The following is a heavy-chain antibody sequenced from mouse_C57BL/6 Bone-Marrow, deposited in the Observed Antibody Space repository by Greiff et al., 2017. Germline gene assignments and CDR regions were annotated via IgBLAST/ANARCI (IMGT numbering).Heavy chain of an antibody. V-gene: IGHV5-16*01. Sequence: EVKLVESEGGLVQPGSSMKLSCTASGFTFSDYYMAWVRPVPEKGLEWVANINYDGSSTYYLDSLKSRFIISRDTAKNILYLQMSSLKSEDTATYYCAREGYGSSYFDYWGQGTTLTVSS. D-gene: IGHD1-1*01. CDR1: GFTFSDYY. J-gene: IGHJ2*01. CDR2: INYDGSST. CDR3: AREGYGSSYFDY.